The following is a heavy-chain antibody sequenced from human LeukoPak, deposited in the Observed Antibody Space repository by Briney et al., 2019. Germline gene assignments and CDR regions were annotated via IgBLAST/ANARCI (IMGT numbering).Heavy chain of an antibody. CDR2: IIPIFGTA. V-gene: IGHV1-69*13. CDR3: ARAPNEGAFDM. J-gene: IGHJ3*02. Sequence: SVKVSCKASGDTFNNYAISWERQAPGKGLEWMGGIIPIFGTADYAQKFQGRVTITADESTSTAYMELSSLRSEDTAVYYCARAPNEGAFDMWGQGTMVTVS. CDR1: GDTFNNYA.